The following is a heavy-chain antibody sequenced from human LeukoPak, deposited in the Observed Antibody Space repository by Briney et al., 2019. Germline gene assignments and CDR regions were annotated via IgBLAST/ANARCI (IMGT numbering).Heavy chain of an antibody. D-gene: IGHD2-15*01. CDR3: AVVVVAATSFDY. V-gene: IGHV1-46*01. CDR2: INPSGGST. J-gene: IGHJ4*02. CDR1: GYTFTSYY. Sequence: ASVKVSRKASGYTFTSYYMHWVRQAPGQGLEWMGIINPSGGSTSYAQKFQGRVTMTRDTSTSTVYMELSSLRSEDTAVYYCAVVVVAATSFDYWGQGTLVTVSS.